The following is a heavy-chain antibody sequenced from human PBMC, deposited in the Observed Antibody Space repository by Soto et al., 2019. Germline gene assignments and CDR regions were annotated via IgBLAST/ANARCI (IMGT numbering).Heavy chain of an antibody. CDR1: GYIFTSHY. J-gene: IGHJ4*02. Sequence: ASVKVSCKASGYIFTSHYIHWVRQAPGQGLEWMGIINPTGGGTSYAQKFQGRVTMTRGTSTSTVYMELSSLRSEDTAVYYCARESTLAYWGQGTLVTVSS. CDR3: ARESTLAY. CDR2: INPTGGGT. V-gene: IGHV1-46*01.